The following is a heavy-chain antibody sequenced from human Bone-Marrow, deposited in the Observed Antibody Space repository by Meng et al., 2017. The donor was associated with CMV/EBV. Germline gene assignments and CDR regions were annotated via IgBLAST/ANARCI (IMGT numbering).Heavy chain of an antibody. V-gene: IGHV3-23*01. D-gene: IGHD2-2*01. CDR3: AKHDVAVTAALDH. Sequence: GESLKISCAASGFTFSSYAMSWVRQAPGKGLEWVSAISGSGGSTYYADSVKGRFTISRDNSKNTLYLQMNSLRAEDTAVYYCAKHDVAVTAALDHWGQGTLVTVSS. CDR2: ISGSGGST. CDR1: GFTFSSYA. J-gene: IGHJ4*02.